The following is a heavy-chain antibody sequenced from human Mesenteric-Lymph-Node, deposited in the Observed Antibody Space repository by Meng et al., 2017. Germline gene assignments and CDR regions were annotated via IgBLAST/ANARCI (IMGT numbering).Heavy chain of an antibody. CDR2: IIDSGGDT. CDR1: GFTFSTYS. J-gene: IGHJ3*01. V-gene: IGHV3-23*01. Sequence: GESLKISCAASGFTFSTYSMSWVRQAPGKGLEWVSLIIDSGGDTKYADSVEGRFTISRDNSKKTLHLQMNSLRADDTAVYYCAKGRYSHGLSGRAVDVWGQGTMVTVSS. CDR3: AKGRYSHGLSGRAVDV. D-gene: IGHD5-18*01.